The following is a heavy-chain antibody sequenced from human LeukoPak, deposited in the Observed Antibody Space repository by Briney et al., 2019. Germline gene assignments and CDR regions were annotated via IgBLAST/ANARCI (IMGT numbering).Heavy chain of an antibody. CDR2: ISSSSSYI. CDR1: GFTVSSNY. Sequence: GGSLRLSCAASGFTVSSNYMNWVRQAPGKGLEWVSSISSSSSYIYYADSVKGRFTISRDNAKNSLYLQMNSLRAEDTAVYYCARAGGHCSGGSCRESWFDPWGQGTLVTVSS. J-gene: IGHJ5*02. D-gene: IGHD2-15*01. V-gene: IGHV3-21*01. CDR3: ARAGGHCSGGSCRESWFDP.